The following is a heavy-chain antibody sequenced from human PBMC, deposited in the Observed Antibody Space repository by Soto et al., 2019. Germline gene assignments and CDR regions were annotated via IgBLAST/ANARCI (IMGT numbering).Heavy chain of an antibody. CDR2: IYPGDSDT. J-gene: IGHJ6*02. CDR1: GYSFTGYW. V-gene: IGHV5-51*01. D-gene: IGHD2-21*01. Sequence: PGESLKISCKGSGYSFTGYWIGWVRQMPGKGLEWMGIIYPGDSDTRYSPSFQGQVTISADKSISTAYLQWSSLKASDTAMYYCERRIHCGGDCYGIDVCGQGPTVTVYS. CDR3: ERRIHCGGDCYGIDV.